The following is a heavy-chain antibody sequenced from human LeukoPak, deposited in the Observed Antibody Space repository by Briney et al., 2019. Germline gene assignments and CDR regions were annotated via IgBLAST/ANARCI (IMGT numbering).Heavy chain of an antibody. J-gene: IGHJ2*01. CDR3: ARGGVVVVTATKKWYWYFDL. Sequence: PSETLSLTCAVYGGSFSGYYWSWIRQPPGKGLEWIGEINHSGSTNYNPSLKSRVTISVDTSKNQFSLKLSSVTAADTAVYYCARGGVVVVTATKKWYWYFDLWGRGTLVTVYS. CDR1: GGSFSGYY. V-gene: IGHV4-34*01. D-gene: IGHD2-21*02. CDR2: INHSGST.